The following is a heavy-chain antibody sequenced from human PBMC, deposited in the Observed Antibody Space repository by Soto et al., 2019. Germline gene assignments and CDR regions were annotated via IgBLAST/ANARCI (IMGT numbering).Heavy chain of an antibody. CDR3: PRRVYADFDD. D-gene: IGHD3-10*01. J-gene: IGHJ6*02. CDR2: INPNNGGT. CDR1: GFTSTRYS. Sequence: QVQLVQSGAEVMKPGASVKVYCKASGFTSTRYSVHWVRQAPGQGPEWMGRINPNNGGTNYAQEFQGRVTMTRDTSQTTVYMDLSSLGSEDTAVYYCPRRVYADFDDWGQGTTVTVS. V-gene: IGHV1-46*01.